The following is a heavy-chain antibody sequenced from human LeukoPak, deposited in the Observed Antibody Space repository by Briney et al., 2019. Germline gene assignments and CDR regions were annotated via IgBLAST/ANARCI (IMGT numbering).Heavy chain of an antibody. V-gene: IGHV1-2*02. Sequence: ASVKVSCKASGYTFTGYYMHWVRQAPGQGLEWMGWINPNSGGTNYAQKFQGRVTMARDTSISTAYMERSRLSSDDTAVYYCARDMFGAQLWFGELLPPENDAFDIWGQGTMVTVSS. J-gene: IGHJ3*02. CDR3: ARDMFGAQLWFGELLPPENDAFDI. CDR1: GYTFTGYY. CDR2: INPNSGGT. D-gene: IGHD3-10*01.